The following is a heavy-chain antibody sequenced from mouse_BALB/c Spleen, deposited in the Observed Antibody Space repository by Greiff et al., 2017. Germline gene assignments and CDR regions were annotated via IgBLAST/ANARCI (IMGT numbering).Heavy chain of an antibody. J-gene: IGHJ4*01. Sequence: QVQLQQSAAELARPGASVKMSCKASGYTFTSYTMHWVKQRPGQGLEWIGYINPSSGYTEYNQKFKDKTTLTADKSSSTAYMQLSSLTSEDSAVYYCARRTMITRDYAMDYWGQGTSVTVSS. V-gene: IGHV1-4*02. CDR2: INPSSGYT. D-gene: IGHD2-4*01. CDR3: ARRTMITRDYAMDY. CDR1: GYTFTSYT.